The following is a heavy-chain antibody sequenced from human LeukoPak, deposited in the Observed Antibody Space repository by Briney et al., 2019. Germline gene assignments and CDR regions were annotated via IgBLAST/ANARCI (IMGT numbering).Heavy chain of an antibody. CDR3: ARFISGYGVLFDY. CDR2: IYSGGST. V-gene: IGHV3-53*01. D-gene: IGHD6-25*01. J-gene: IGHJ4*02. CDR1: GFTVSSNY. Sequence: GGSLRLSCAASGFTVSSNYMSWVRQAPGKGLEWVSVIYSGGSTYYADSVKGRFTISRDNSKNTLFLQMNSLRAEDTAVYCCARFISGYGVLFDYWGQGTLVTVSS.